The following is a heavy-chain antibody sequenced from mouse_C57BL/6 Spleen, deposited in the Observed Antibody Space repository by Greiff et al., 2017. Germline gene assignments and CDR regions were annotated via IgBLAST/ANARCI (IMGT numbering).Heavy chain of an antibody. D-gene: IGHD2-4*01. CDR2: ISDGGSYT. J-gene: IGHJ3*01. CDR3: ARDRIYYDYEGFAY. CDR1: GFTFSSYA. Sequence: EVQLVASGGGLVKPGGSLKLSCAASGFTFSSYAMSWVRQTPEKRLEWVATISDGGSYTYYPDNVKGRFTISRDNAKYNLYLQMSHLKSEDTAMYYGARDRIYYDYEGFAYWGQGTLVTVSA. V-gene: IGHV5-4*01.